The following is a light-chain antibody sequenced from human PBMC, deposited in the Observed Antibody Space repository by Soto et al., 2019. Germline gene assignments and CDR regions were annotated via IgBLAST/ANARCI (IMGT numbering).Light chain of an antibody. CDR1: SSDVGGHDY. J-gene: IGLJ1*01. CDR2: EVS. CDR3: SSYTDSNSFYV. V-gene: IGLV2-14*01. Sequence: QSALTQPASVSGSPGQSITISCNGTSSDVGGHDYVSWYQQHPGKAPKLTIFEVSNRPSGVSNRFSGSKSGNTASLTISGRQAEDEADYYCSSYTDSNSFYVFGSGTKLTVL.